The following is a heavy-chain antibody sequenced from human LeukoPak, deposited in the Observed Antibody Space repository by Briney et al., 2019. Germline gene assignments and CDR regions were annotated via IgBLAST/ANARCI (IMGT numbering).Heavy chain of an antibody. J-gene: IGHJ4*02. CDR3: ARYSGSYGPFDY. CDR1: GGPFSGYY. D-gene: IGHD1-26*01. Sequence: NPSETLSLTCAVYGGPFSGYYWSWIRQPPGKGLEWIGEINHSGSTNYNPSLKSRVTISVDTSKNQFSLKLSSVTAADTAVYYCARYSGSYGPFDYWGQGTLVTVSS. CDR2: INHSGST. V-gene: IGHV4-34*01.